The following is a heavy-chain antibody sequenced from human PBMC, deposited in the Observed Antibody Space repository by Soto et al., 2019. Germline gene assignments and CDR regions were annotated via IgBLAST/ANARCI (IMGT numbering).Heavy chain of an antibody. CDR3: ARVGVGLTVTTRNWFDP. V-gene: IGHV1-18*01. CDR1: GYTCTSYG. CDR2: ISAYNGNT. J-gene: IGHJ5*02. D-gene: IGHD4-17*01. Sequence: QVQLVQSGAEVKKPGASVKVSCKASGYTCTSYGISWVRQAPGQGLEWIGWISAYNGNTNYAQKLQGRVTMTTDTSTSTAYMELRSLRSDDTAVYYCARVGVGLTVTTRNWFDPWGQGTLVTVSS.